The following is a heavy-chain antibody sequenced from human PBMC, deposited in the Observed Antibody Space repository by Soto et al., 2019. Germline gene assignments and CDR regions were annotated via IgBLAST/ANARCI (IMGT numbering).Heavy chain of an antibody. CDR2: IRSKGNNYAT. V-gene: IGHV3-73*01. D-gene: IGHD3-3*01. CDR1: GFTFSGSA. CDR3: SRQASDFWSCKPQYYMDV. J-gene: IGHJ6*03. Sequence: GGSLRLSCAASGFTFSGSAMHWVRQASGKGLEWVGRIRSKGNNYATAYGASLKGRFTISRDDSKNTAYLQMNSLNTEDTAVYYCSRQASDFWSCKPQYYMDVWGKGT.